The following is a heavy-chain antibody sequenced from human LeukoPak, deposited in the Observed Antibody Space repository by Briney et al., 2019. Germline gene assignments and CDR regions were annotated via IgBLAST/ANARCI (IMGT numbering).Heavy chain of an antibody. D-gene: IGHD6-13*01. V-gene: IGHV3-48*01. Sequence: GGSLRLSCAASGFTFSSYSMNWVRQAPGKGLEWVSYISSSSSTIYYADSVKGRFTISRDNSKNTLYLQMNSLRAEDTAVYYCAKSPPPDSSSWYYFDYWGQGTLVTVSS. J-gene: IGHJ4*02. CDR1: GFTFSSYS. CDR3: AKSPPPDSSSWYYFDY. CDR2: ISSSSSTI.